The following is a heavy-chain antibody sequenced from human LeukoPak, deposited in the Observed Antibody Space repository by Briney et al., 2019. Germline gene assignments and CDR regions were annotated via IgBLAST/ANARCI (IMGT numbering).Heavy chain of an antibody. V-gene: IGHV1-2*02. J-gene: IGHJ4*01. CDR1: GYTFTGYF. D-gene: IGHD5-12*01. Sequence: ASVRVSCKASGYTFTGYFIYWVRQAPGHGLEWMGWINPNSGDTRHAQRFQGRVSMTRDTSVSTAYMELTSLRSDDTAVYYCARDLVFGYSGYTLIYWGLGTLVTVSS. CDR3: ARDLVFGYSGYTLIY. CDR2: INPNSGDT.